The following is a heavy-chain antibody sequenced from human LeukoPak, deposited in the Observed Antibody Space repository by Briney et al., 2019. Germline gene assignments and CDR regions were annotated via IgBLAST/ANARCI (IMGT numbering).Heavy chain of an antibody. D-gene: IGHD2-21*02. CDR2: INGNTGST. Sequence: GPSVNFSCHTSRYTFTCYYIHWARPAPGQGLEWMGWINGNTGSTNYTQKIQDRVAMTRDTSISTAYMDLNRLRSDDTAVYFCARVAPDCGGDCYSNWGQGTRVTVSA. CDR3: ARVAPDCGGDCYSN. V-gene: IGHV1-2*02. J-gene: IGHJ4*02. CDR1: RYTFTCYY.